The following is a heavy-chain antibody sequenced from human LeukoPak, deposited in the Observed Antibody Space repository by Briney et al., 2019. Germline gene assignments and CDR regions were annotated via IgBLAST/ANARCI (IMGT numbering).Heavy chain of an antibody. CDR1: GFTFSSYG. Sequence: PGGSLRLSCAASGFTFSSYGMHWVRQAPGKGLEWVAVISYDGSNKYYADSVKGRFTISRDNSKNTLYLQMNSLRAEDTAVYYCAKDEGIAAAGTDLDYWGQGTLVTVSS. CDR3: AKDEGIAAAGTDLDY. V-gene: IGHV3-30*18. J-gene: IGHJ4*02. D-gene: IGHD6-13*01. CDR2: ISYDGSNK.